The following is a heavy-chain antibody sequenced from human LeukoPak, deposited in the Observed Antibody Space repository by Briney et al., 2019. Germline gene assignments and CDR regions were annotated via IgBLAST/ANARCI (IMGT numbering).Heavy chain of an antibody. Sequence: ASVKVSCKASGYSFSSNDVNWVRQAPGQGLEWMGWINPISGNTGYAQKFQGRVTMTRDTSISTAYMELSRLRSDDTAVYYCAREPGSLWFGELATHAFDIWGQGTMVTISS. V-gene: IGHV1-8*01. CDR3: AREPGSLWFGELATHAFDI. D-gene: IGHD3-10*01. J-gene: IGHJ3*02. CDR1: GYSFSSND. CDR2: INPISGNT.